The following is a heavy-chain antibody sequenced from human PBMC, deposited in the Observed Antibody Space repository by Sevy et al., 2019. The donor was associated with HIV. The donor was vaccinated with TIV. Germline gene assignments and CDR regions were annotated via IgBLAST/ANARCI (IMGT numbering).Heavy chain of an antibody. D-gene: IGHD1-1*01. CDR3: TKEDESNDWYLGY. Sequence: GGSLRLSCAASGFTFSSYGMSWVRQAPGKGLQWVSSILNSGGGTTYADSVRGRFTISRDNSKNMLYLQMNSLRAEDSAVYYCTKEDESNDWYLGYWGQGTLVTVSS. CDR1: GFTFSSYG. V-gene: IGHV3-23*01. CDR2: ILNSGGGT. J-gene: IGHJ4*02.